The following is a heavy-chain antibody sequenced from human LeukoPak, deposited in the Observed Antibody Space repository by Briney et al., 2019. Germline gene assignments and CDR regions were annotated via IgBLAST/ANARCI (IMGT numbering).Heavy chain of an antibody. CDR1: GFTFSSYA. V-gene: IGHV3-7*03. CDR2: INQDGTDK. J-gene: IGHJ4*02. Sequence: GGSLRLSCAASGFTFSSYAMSWVRQAPGKGLEWVANINQDGTDKYYVDSVKGRFTFSRDNAQNSLYLQMSSLRVEDTAVYYCVTYSTGLYKGLEFWGQGTQVTVSS. D-gene: IGHD2-8*02. CDR3: VTYSTGLYKGLEF.